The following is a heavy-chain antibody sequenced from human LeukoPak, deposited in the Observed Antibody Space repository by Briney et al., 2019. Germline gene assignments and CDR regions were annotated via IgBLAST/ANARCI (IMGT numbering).Heavy chain of an antibody. CDR1: GYTFTSYG. CDR3: ARESHVSREDS. V-gene: IGHV1-18*01. Sequence: AASVKVSCTASGYTFTSYGISWVRQAPGRGLEWVGWISANNGDTDYAQKFQARVTMTTDTSTSTAYMELRSLRSDDTAVYYCARESHVSREDSWGQGTLVTVSS. D-gene: IGHD1-26*01. CDR2: ISANNGDT. J-gene: IGHJ4*02.